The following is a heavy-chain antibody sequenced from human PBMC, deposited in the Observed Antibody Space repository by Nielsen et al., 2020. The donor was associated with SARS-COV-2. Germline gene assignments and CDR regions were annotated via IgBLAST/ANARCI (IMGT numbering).Heavy chain of an antibody. CDR1: GFTFSIYA. D-gene: IGHD2-2*01. Sequence: GESLKISCAASGFTFSIYAMIWVRQAPGEGLEWVSGISGSGGSTYYADSVKGRFTISRDNSKNTLYLQMNSLRAEDAAIYYCARGAIVVVPDMDVWGPGTTVTVSS. V-gene: IGHV3-23*01. CDR3: ARGAIVVVPDMDV. CDR2: ISGSGGST. J-gene: IGHJ6*02.